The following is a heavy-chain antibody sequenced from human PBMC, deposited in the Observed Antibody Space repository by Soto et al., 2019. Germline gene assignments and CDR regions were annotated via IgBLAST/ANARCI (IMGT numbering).Heavy chain of an antibody. J-gene: IGHJ4*02. CDR3: ARGGGTSEVFFDY. CDR2: IYYSGST. V-gene: IGHV4-30-4*01. D-gene: IGHD2-15*01. Sequence: SETLSLTCTVSGGSISSGDYYWSWIRQPPGKSLEWIGYIYYSGSTYYNPSLKSRVTISVDTSKNQFSLKLSSVTAADTAVYYCARGGGTSEVFFDYWGQGTLVTVSS. CDR1: GGSISSGDYY.